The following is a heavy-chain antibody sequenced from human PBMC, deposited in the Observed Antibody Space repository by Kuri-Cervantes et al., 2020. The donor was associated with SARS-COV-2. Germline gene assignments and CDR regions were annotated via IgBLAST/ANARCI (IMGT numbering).Heavy chain of an antibody. V-gene: IGHV3-21*01. J-gene: IGHJ5*02. Sequence: GGSLRLSCAASGFTFSSYSMNWVRQAPGKGLGWVSSISSSSSYIYYADSVKGRFTISRDNAKNSLYLQMNSLRAEDTAVYYCAREDRGWFDPWGQGTLATVSS. CDR1: GFTFSSYS. CDR3: AREDRGWFDP. CDR2: ISSSSSYI.